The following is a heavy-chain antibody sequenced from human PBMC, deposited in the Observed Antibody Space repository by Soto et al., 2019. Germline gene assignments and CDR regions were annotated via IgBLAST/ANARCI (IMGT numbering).Heavy chain of an antibody. V-gene: IGHV4-38-2*02. CDR3: ARDATDNGSGLDYFDY. CDR2: IFHSGSA. D-gene: IGHD6-19*01. J-gene: IGHJ4*02. CDR1: GYFISNGDY. Sequence: ETLGRACGVSGYFISNGDYWGWLRQPPGKGLEWIVSIFHSGSAYYNPSLKSRVTISVDTSKNEFSLRLSSVTAADTAVYYCARDATDNGSGLDYFDYWGQGTLVTVYS.